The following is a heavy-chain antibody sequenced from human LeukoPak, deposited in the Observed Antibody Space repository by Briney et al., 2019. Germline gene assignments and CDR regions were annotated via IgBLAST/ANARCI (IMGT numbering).Heavy chain of an antibody. CDR1: GGSIRSYY. CDR3: AGDSSMRA. V-gene: IGHV4-59*01. D-gene: IGHD2-8*01. CDR2: IYYSGST. J-gene: IGHJ6*01. Sequence: SETLSLTCTVSGGSIRSYYWSWIRQPPGKGLEWIANIYYSGSTNYNPSLKSRVIISLETSKNQFSLKLSSVTAADAAVYYCAGDSSMRARGRGTTVTVSS.